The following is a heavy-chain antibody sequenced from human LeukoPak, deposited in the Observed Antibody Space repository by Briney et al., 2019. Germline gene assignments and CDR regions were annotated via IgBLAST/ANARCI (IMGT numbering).Heavy chain of an antibody. J-gene: IGHJ4*02. CDR3: AKTTDGYSSGRYPGWPIDY. V-gene: IGHV3-23*01. D-gene: IGHD6-19*01. CDR2: ISGSSGDT. Sequence: GGSLRLSCAASGFTFRSYAIYWVRQAPGKGLEWVSGISGSSGDTYFADSVEGRFTISRDNSKNTVFLQMDSLGAEDTAVYYCAKTTDGYSSGRYPGWPIDYWGQGTLVTVSS. CDR1: GFTFRSYA.